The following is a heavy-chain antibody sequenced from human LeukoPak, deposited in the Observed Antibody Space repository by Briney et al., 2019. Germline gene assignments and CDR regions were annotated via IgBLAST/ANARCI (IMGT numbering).Heavy chain of an antibody. J-gene: IGHJ4*02. CDR1: GGSISSGGYY. V-gene: IGHV4-31*03. CDR3: ARAASSGLDY. D-gene: IGHD6-19*01. CDR2: IYYSGST. Sequence: SQTLSLTCTVSGGSISSGGYYWSWIRQHPGKGLEWIGYIYYSGSTYYNPSLKSRVTISVDTSKNQFSLKLNSVTAADTAVYYCARAASSGLDYWGQGTLVTVSS.